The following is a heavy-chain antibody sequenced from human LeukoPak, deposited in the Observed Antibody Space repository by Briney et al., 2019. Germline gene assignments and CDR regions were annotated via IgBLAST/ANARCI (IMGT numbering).Heavy chain of an antibody. CDR2: ISYDGSNK. D-gene: IGHD3-10*01. CDR3: ARDRGDLYGSGSYYPYYFDY. Sequence: GGSLRLPCAASGFTFSSYGMHWVRQAPGKGLEWVAVISYDGSNKYYADSVKGRFTISRDNSKNTLYLQMNSLRAEDTAVYYCARDRGDLYGSGSYYPYYFDYWGQGTLVTVSS. V-gene: IGHV3-30*03. J-gene: IGHJ4*02. CDR1: GFTFSSYG.